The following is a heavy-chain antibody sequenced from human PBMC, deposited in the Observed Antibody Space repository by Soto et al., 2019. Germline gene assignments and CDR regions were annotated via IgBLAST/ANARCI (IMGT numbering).Heavy chain of an antibody. J-gene: IGHJ3*02. CDR2: IYYSGST. Sequence: QLQLQESGPGLVKPSETLSLTCTVSGGSISSSSYYWGWIRQPPGKWLEWIGSIYYSGSTYYNPSLKSRVTISADTSKNQFSLKLSSVTAAYTAVYYCASGGLGIGYDFVDACDIWGQGTMVTVSS. CDR3: ASGGLGIGYDFVDACDI. D-gene: IGHD5-12*01. V-gene: IGHV4-39*01. CDR1: GGSISSSSYY.